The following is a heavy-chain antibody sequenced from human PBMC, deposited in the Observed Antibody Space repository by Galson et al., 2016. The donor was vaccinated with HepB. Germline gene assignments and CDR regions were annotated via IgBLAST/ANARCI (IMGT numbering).Heavy chain of an antibody. J-gene: IGHJ4*02. D-gene: IGHD3-22*01. Sequence: SLRLSCAASGFSVSSYRMGWVRQAPGQGLEWVADIRQDGSEKFYVDSVKGRFTISRDNAKKSLWLQMNSLRAEDTAVYYCTRGYYSISSGYRYVFDFWGQGTLVTVSS. CDR2: IRQDGSEK. V-gene: IGHV3-7*05. CDR3: TRGYYSISSGYRYVFDF. CDR1: GFSVSSYR.